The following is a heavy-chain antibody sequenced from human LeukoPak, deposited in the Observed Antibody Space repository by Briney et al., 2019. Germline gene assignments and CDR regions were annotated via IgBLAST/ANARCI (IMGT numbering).Heavy chain of an antibody. CDR2: ISPSSGGT. Sequence: GASVKVSCKASGYTFTDYYMHWVRQAPGQGLEWMGWISPSSGGTNYAQKFQGRVAMTRDTSTGTAYMELSRLRSDDTAMYYCARESLEIAVAGTGYYFDYWGQGTLVTVSS. CDR3: ARESLEIAVAGTGYYFDY. V-gene: IGHV1-2*02. J-gene: IGHJ4*02. D-gene: IGHD6-19*01. CDR1: GYTFTDYY.